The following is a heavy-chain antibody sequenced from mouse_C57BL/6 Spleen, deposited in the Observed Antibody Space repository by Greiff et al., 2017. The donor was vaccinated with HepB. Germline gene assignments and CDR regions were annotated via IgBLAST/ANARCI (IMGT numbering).Heavy chain of an antibody. J-gene: IGHJ1*03. V-gene: IGHV2-2*01. D-gene: IGHD2-4*01. Sequence: VKLMESGPGLVQPSQSLSITCTVSGFSLTSYGVHWVRQSPGKGLEWLGVIWSGGSTDYNAAFISRLSISKDNSKSQVFFKMNSLQADDTAIYYCARGFDYDDWYFDVWGTGTTVTVSS. CDR2: IWSGGST. CDR1: GFSLTSYG. CDR3: ARGFDYDDWYFDV.